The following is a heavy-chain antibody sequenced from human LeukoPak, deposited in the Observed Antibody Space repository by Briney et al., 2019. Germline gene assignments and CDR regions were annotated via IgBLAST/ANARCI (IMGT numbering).Heavy chain of an antibody. J-gene: IGHJ4*02. D-gene: IGHD3-10*01. CDR3: AREDQYYGSGSFDY. CDR1: GGSFSGYY. Sequence: SETLSVTCAVYGGSFSGYYWSWIRQPPGKGLEWIGEINHSGSTNYNPSLKSRVTISVDTSKNQFSLKLSSVTAADTAVYYCAREDQYYGSGSFDYWGQGTLVTVSS. CDR2: INHSGST. V-gene: IGHV4-34*01.